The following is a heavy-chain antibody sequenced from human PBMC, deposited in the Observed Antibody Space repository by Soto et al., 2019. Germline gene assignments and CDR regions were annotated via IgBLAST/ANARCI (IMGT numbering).Heavy chain of an antibody. CDR3: ARDPVAGRYYYYYRMDV. D-gene: IGHD6-19*01. V-gene: IGHV4-59*01. CDR1: GGSISSYY. CDR2: IYYSGST. J-gene: IGHJ6*02. Sequence: PSETLSLTCTVSGGSISSYYWSWIRQPPGKGLEWIGYIYYSGSTNYNPSLKSRVTISVATSKNQFSLKLSSVTAADTAVYYCARDPVAGRYYYYYRMDVWGQGNTVTVSS.